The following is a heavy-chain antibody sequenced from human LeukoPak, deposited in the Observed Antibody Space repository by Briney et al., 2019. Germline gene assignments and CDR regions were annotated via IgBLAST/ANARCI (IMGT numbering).Heavy chain of an antibody. Sequence: PGGSLRLSCAASGFTFSSYSMNWVRQAPGKGLEWVSSISSSSYIYYADSVKGRFTISRDNAKNSLYLQMNSLRAEDTAVYYCASEWAKYSSSWYGNWFDPWGQGTLVTVSS. CDR2: ISSSSYI. V-gene: IGHV3-21*01. CDR1: GFTFSSYS. D-gene: IGHD6-13*01. J-gene: IGHJ5*02. CDR3: ASEWAKYSSSWYGNWFDP.